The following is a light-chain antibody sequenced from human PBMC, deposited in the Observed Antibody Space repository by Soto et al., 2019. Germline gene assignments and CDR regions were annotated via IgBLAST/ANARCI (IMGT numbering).Light chain of an antibody. CDR3: AAWDDNLSGVI. Sequence: QSALTQPPSASGTPGRRVTISCSGSRSNIGNNDVCWYQQLPGATPKLLIYSNNQGPSGVPDRFSGSKSGTSASLVISGLRSEDEADYYCAAWDDNLSGVIFGGGTKVTV. V-gene: IGLV1-47*02. CDR2: SNN. J-gene: IGLJ2*01. CDR1: RSNIGNND.